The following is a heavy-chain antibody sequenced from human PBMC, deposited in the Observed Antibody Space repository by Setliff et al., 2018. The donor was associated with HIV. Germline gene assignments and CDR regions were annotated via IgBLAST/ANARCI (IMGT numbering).Heavy chain of an antibody. CDR3: ARGSRGYSYAYYYYYMDV. D-gene: IGHD5-18*01. CDR2: IYYSGST. J-gene: IGHJ6*03. V-gene: IGHV4-59*01. Sequence: SETLSLTCTVSGGSISSYYWSWIRQPPGKGLGWIGYIYYSGSTNYNPSLKSRVTISVDTSKNQFSLKLSSVTAADTAVYYCARGSRGYSYAYYYYYMDVWGKGTTVTVSS. CDR1: GGSISSYY.